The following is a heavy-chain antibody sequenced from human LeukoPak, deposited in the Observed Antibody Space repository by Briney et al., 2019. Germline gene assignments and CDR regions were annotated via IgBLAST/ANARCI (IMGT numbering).Heavy chain of an antibody. CDR1: GFTFSSYG. Sequence: GGSLRLSCAASGFTFSSYGVHWVRQAPGKGLEWVAFIRYDGSNKYYADSVKGRFTISRDSSKNTLYLQMNSLRAEDTAVYYCAKDLDPNNWNDGGAFDIWGQGTMVTVSS. D-gene: IGHD1-1*01. V-gene: IGHV3-30*02. CDR3: AKDLDPNNWNDGGAFDI. J-gene: IGHJ3*02. CDR2: IRYDGSNK.